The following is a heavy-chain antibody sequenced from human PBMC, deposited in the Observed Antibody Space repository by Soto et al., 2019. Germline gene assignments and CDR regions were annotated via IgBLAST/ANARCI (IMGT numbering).Heavy chain of an antibody. CDR2: ISYDGSNK. D-gene: IGHD3-16*02. J-gene: IGHJ5*02. CDR3: ARDQGLELSFLNWFDP. CDR1: GFTFSSYA. V-gene: IGHV3-30-3*01. Sequence: VQLVESGGGVVQPGRSLRLSCAASGFTFSSYAMHWVRQAPGKGLEWVAVISYDGSNKYYADSVKGRFTISRDNSKNTLYLQMNSLRAEDTAVYYCARDQGLELSFLNWFDPWGQGTLVTVSS.